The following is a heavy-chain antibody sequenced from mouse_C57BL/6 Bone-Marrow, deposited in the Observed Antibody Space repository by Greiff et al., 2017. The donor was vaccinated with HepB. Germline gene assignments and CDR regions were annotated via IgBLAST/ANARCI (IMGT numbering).Heavy chain of an antibody. CDR2: ISYDGSN. V-gene: IGHV3-6*01. CDR1: GYSITSGYY. D-gene: IGHD6-1*01. CDR3: ARALIPWFAY. Sequence: EVQLQESGPGLVKPSQSLSLTCSVTGYSITSGYYWNRIRQFPGNKLEWMGYISYDGSNNYNPSLKNRISIPRDTSKNQFFLKLNSVTTEDTATYYCARALIPWFAYWGQGTLVTVSA. J-gene: IGHJ3*01.